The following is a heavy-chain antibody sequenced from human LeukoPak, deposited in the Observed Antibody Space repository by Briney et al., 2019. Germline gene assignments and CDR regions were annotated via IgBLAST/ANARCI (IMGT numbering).Heavy chain of an antibody. D-gene: IGHD1-26*01. V-gene: IGHV4-4*02. CDR1: EFTFSNYW. Sequence: PGGSLRLSCEAFEFTFSNYWMSWVRQPPGKGLEWIGEIYHSGSTNYNPSLKSRVTISVDKSKNQFSLKLSSVTAADTAVYYCARVYSGSYFDWFDPWGQGTLVTVSS. CDR3: ARVYSGSYFDWFDP. CDR2: IYHSGST. J-gene: IGHJ5*02.